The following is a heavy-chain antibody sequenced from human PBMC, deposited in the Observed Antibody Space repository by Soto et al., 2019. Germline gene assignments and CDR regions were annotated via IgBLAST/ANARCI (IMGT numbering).Heavy chain of an antibody. CDR2: IYRTGST. D-gene: IGHD1-7*01. V-gene: IGHV4-4*02. Sequence: ASETLSLTCAVSDGSFTSNNWWTWVRQPPGQGLEWIGEIYRTGSTNYNPSLKSRVTISLDRSENQFSLKVTSLTAADTAVYYCASRDPGTSVDYWGQGTLVTVSS. CDR1: DGSFTSNNW. CDR3: ASRDPGTSVDY. J-gene: IGHJ4*02.